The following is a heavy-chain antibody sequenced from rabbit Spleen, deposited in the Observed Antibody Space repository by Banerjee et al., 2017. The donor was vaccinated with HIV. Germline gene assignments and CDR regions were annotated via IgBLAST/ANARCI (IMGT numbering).Heavy chain of an antibody. CDR3: ARDTGSSFSTYGMDL. J-gene: IGHJ6*01. Sequence: QEQLEESGGDLVKPEGSLTLTCTASGFSFNNNYWICWVRQAPGKGLEWIACIYGGSSGFTYFASWAKGRFTISKTSSTTVTLQMTSLTAADTATYFCARDTGSSFSTYGMDLWGQGTLVTVS. D-gene: IGHD8-1*01. CDR2: IYGGSSGFT. CDR1: GFSFNNNYW. V-gene: IGHV1S45*01.